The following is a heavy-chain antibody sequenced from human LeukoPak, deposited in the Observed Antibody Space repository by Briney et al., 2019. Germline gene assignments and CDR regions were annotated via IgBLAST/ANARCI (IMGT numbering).Heavy chain of an antibody. D-gene: IGHD3-3*01. CDR2: IYPGDSDT. J-gene: IGHJ4*02. V-gene: IGHV5-51*01. CDR1: GYSFTTYW. Sequence: ESLKISCKGSGYSFTTYWIGWVRQMPGKGLEWMGTIYPGDSDTKYSPSFQGQVTISGDKSISTAYLQWSSLKASDTAVYYCARRSGGTSDYWGQGTLVTVSS. CDR3: ARRSGGTSDY.